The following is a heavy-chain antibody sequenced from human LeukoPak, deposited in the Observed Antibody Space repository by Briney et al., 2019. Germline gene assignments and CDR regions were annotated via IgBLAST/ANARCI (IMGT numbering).Heavy chain of an antibody. CDR2: IYPGDSDT. D-gene: IGHD6-13*01. CDR1: GYSFTSYW. Sequence: GESLKISCKGSGYSFTSYWIGWVRQMPGKGLEWMGIIYPGDSDTTYSPSFQGQVTISADKSISTAYLQWSSLKASDTAMYYCARLPYSSSWRGVFDYWGQGTLVTVSS. CDR3: ARLPYSSSWRGVFDY. J-gene: IGHJ4*02. V-gene: IGHV5-51*01.